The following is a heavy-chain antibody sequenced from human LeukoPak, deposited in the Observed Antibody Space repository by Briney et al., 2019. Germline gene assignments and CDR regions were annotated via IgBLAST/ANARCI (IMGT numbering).Heavy chain of an antibody. CDR3: ARDSSPRYSGYDWVY. D-gene: IGHD5-12*01. Sequence: PGGSLRLSCAASGFTFSSYAMSWVRQAPGKGLEWVSAISGSGGSTYYADSVKGRFTISSDNSKNTLYLQMNSLRAEDTAVYYCARDSSPRYSGYDWVYWGRGTLVTVSS. J-gene: IGHJ4*02. V-gene: IGHV3-23*01. CDR1: GFTFSSYA. CDR2: ISGSGGST.